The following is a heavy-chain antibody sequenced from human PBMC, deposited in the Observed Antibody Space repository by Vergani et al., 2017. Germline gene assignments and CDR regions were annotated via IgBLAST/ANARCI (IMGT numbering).Heavy chain of an antibody. D-gene: IGHD2-2*01. Sequence: EVQLVESGGGLVQPGGSLRLSCAASGFTFSSYWMHWVRQAPGKGLVWVSRINSDGSSTSYADSVKGRFTISRDNAKNSLYLQMNSLRAEDTAVYYCARDLGYCSSTSCRETYYYYGMDVWGQGTTVTVSS. CDR1: GFTFSSYW. J-gene: IGHJ6*02. CDR3: ARDLGYCSSTSCRETYYYYGMDV. V-gene: IGHV3-74*01. CDR2: INSDGSST.